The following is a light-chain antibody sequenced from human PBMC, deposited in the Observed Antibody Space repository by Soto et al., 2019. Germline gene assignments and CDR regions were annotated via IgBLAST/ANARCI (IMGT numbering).Light chain of an antibody. V-gene: IGLV2-14*01. Sequence: QSALTQPASVSGSPGQSITFSCTGTSSDVGRYNYVSWYQQHPGKAPKLIIFEVSNRPSGVSNRFSGSKSGNTASLTISGLQPEDEADYYCTSYTSSAVLHVVFGGGTQLTVL. J-gene: IGLJ2*01. CDR2: EVS. CDR1: SSDVGRYNY. CDR3: TSYTSSAVLHVV.